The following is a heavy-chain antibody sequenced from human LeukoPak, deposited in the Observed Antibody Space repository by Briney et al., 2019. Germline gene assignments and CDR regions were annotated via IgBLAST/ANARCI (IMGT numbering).Heavy chain of an antibody. CDR2: IYYSGST. Sequence: SGTLSLTCVVSGGSISSSSYYWGWIRQPPGKGLEWIGSIYYSGSTYYNPSLKSRVTISVDTSKNQFSLKLSSVTAADTAVYYCARQGRFFDWLLDYMDVWGKGTTVTISS. D-gene: IGHD3-9*01. J-gene: IGHJ6*03. V-gene: IGHV4-39*01. CDR1: GGSISSSSYY. CDR3: ARQGRFFDWLLDYMDV.